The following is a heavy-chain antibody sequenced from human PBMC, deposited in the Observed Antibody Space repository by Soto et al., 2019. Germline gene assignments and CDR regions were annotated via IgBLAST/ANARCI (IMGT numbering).Heavy chain of an antibody. D-gene: IGHD3-9*01. CDR1: GGSFSGYY. J-gene: IGHJ6*02. V-gene: IGHV4-34*01. Sequence: SETLSLTCAVYGGSFSGYYWSWIRQPPGKGLEWIGEINHSGSTNYNPSLKSRVTISVDTSKNQFSLKLSSVTAADTAVYYCARFEVQIYYYGMDVWGQGTRSPSP. CDR3: ARFEVQIYYYGMDV. CDR2: INHSGST.